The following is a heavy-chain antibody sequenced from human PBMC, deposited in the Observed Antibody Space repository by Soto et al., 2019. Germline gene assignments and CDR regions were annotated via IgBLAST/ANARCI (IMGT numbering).Heavy chain of an antibody. Sequence: GGSLRLSCAASGFTFDDYTMHWVRQAPGKGLEWVSLISWDGGSTYYADSVKGRFTMSRDNSKNSLYLQMNSLRTEDTALYYCAKGSPTGAFDIWGQGTMVTVSS. CDR1: GFTFDDYT. CDR3: AKGSPTGAFDI. V-gene: IGHV3-43*01. D-gene: IGHD3-9*01. CDR2: ISWDGGST. J-gene: IGHJ3*02.